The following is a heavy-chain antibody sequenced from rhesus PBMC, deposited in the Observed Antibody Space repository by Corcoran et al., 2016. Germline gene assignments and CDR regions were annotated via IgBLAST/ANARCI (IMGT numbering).Heavy chain of an antibody. Sequence: QLQLQESGPGLVKPSETLSVTCAVSGGSISSSYWSWIRQAPGKGLEWIGYISVSSGNTYYNPSLNSRVTILTDTSKHQFSLKLSSVTAADTGIYYCSRVPGYSGSWPRFDYWGQGVLVTVSS. J-gene: IGHJ4*01. CDR3: SRVPGYSGSWPRFDY. V-gene: IGHV4-165*01. CDR1: GGSISSSY. D-gene: IGHD6-25*01. CDR2: ISVSSGNT.